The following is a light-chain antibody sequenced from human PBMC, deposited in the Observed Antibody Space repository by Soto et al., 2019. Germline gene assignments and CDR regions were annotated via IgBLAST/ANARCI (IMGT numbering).Light chain of an antibody. CDR1: SSDVGGYNY. CDR2: DVS. V-gene: IGLV2-14*01. Sequence: QSVLTQPASVSGSPGQSITISCTGTSSDVGGYNYVSWYQQHPGKAPTLMISDVSNRPSGVSNRFSGSKSGNTASLTISGRQTEDEADYYCSSYTTSSTYLFGTGTKLTVL. CDR3: SSYTTSSTYL. J-gene: IGLJ1*01.